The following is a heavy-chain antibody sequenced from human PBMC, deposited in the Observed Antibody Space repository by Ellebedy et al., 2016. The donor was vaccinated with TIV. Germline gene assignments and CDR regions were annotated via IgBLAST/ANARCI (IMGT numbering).Heavy chain of an antibody. CDR1: GGSISSYY. CDR2: ISSNRGA. CDR3: ARFCSGGSCFGDH. D-gene: IGHD2-15*01. V-gene: IGHV4-59*01. Sequence: MPSETLSLTCTVSGGSISSYYWSWIRQPPGKGLEWIGYISSNRGANYNPSLTSRVTMSVDTSKNQFSLKLSAVTAADTAVYHCARFCSGGSCFGDHWGQGTLVTVSS. J-gene: IGHJ4*02.